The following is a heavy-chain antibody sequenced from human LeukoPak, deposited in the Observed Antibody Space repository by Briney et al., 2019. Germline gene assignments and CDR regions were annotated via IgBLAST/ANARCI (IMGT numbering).Heavy chain of an antibody. D-gene: IGHD3-10*01. V-gene: IGHV1-69*05. CDR3: ARMSVRGVIDGWAYPQHNAFDI. CDR1: GGTFSSYA. J-gene: IGHJ3*02. CDR2: IIPIFGTA. Sequence: ASVKVSCKASGGTFSSYAISWVRQAPGQGLEWMGGIIPIFGTANYAQKFQGRVTITTDESTSTAYMELRSLRSEDTAVYYCARMSVRGVIDGWAYPQHNAFDIWGQGTMVTVSS.